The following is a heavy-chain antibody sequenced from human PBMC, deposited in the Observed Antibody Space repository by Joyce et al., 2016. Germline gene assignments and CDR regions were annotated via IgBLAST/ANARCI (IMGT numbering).Heavy chain of an antibody. CDR2: IYPGDSDT. D-gene: IGHD3-22*01. J-gene: IGHJ4*02. CDR1: GYSFTPNW. V-gene: IGHV5-51*01. Sequence: EVQLVQSGAVVKKPGESLRISCQGSGYSFTPNWIGWVRQRPGKGLEWMGIIYPGDSDTRYSPSFQGQVTISADWSTRTAYLQWSSLKASDTGMYYCASRGADTSGYYFDSWGRGTLVTVSS. CDR3: ASRGADTSGYYFDS.